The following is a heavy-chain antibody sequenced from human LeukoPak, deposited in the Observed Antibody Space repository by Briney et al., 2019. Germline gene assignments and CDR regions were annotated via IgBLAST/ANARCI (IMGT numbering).Heavy chain of an antibody. J-gene: IGHJ4*02. D-gene: IGHD3-16*02. Sequence: SETLSLTCTVSGYSISSGYYWGWIRQPPGKGLEWIGSIYHSGSTYYNPSLKSRVTISVDTSKNQFSLKLSSVTAADTAVYYCATLAGHPSYPDYFDYWGQGTLVTVSS. V-gene: IGHV4-38-2*02. CDR3: ATLAGHPSYPDYFDY. CDR2: IYHSGST. CDR1: GYSISSGYY.